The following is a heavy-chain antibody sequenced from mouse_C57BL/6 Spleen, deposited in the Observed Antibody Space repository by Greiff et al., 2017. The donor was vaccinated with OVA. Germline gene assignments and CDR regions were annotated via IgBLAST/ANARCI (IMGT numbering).Heavy chain of an antibody. D-gene: IGHD4-1*01. CDR1: GYSFTGYY. CDR3: ARLGMDY. Sequence: VQLQQSGPELVKPGASVKISCTASGYSFTGYYMNWVKQSPEKSLEWIGEINPSTGGTTYNQKFKAKATLTVDKSSSTAYMQLKSLTSEDSAVYYCARLGMDYWGQGTSVTVSS. J-gene: IGHJ4*01. CDR2: INPSTGGT. V-gene: IGHV1-42*01.